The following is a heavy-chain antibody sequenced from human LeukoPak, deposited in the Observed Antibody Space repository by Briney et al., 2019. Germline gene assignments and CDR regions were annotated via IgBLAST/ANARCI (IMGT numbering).Heavy chain of an antibody. Sequence: GGSLRLSCAASGFTFSNYWMHWVRQAPGKGLVWVSRINSDGSSTSYADSVRGRFTTSIDNAKNTLYLQMNGLRAEDTAVYYCARGEGSGDYGGQGTLVTVSS. CDR2: INSDGSST. V-gene: IGHV3-74*01. D-gene: IGHD1-14*01. CDR3: ARGEGSGDY. CDR1: GFTFSNYW. J-gene: IGHJ4*02.